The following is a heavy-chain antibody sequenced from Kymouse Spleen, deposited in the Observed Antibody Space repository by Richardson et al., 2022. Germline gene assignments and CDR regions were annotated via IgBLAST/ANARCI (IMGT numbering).Heavy chain of an antibody. CDR1: GGSFSGYY. D-gene: IGHD6-6*01. J-gene: IGHJ4*02. CDR2: INHSGST. V-gene: IGHV4-34*01. Sequence: QVQLQQWGAGLLKPSETLSLTCAVYGGSFSGYYWSWIRQPPGKGLEWIGEINHSGSTNYNPSLKSRVTISVDTSKNQFSLKLSSVTAADTAVYYCARIQLGGVFDYWGQGTLVTVSS. CDR3: ARIQLGGVFDY.